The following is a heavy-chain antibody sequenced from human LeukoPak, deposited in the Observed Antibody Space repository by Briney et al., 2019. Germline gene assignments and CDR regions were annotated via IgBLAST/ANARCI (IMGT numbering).Heavy chain of an antibody. D-gene: IGHD4-17*01. V-gene: IGHV1-2*02. CDR2: INPNSGGT. CDR3: ARALASTVTHYYYYYMDV. J-gene: IGHJ6*03. Sequence: ASVKVSCKASGYTFTGYYMHWVRQAPGQGLEWMGWINPNSGGTNHAQKFQGRVTMTRDTSISTAYMELSRLRSDDTAVYYCARALASTVTHYYYYYMDVWGKGTTVTVSS. CDR1: GYTFTGYY.